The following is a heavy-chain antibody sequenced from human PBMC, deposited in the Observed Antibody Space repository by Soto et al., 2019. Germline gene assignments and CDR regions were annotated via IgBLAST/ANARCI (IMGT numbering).Heavy chain of an antibody. CDR3: VKDRDSNSWPSRDV. D-gene: IGHD3-22*01. J-gene: IGHJ6*02. CDR2: ISPKSGNI. CDR1: GYTFTRNG. Sequence: QVHLVQSGAEVKKPGASVNVSCKTSGYTFTRNGISWVRQAPGQGLEWMGWISPKSGNIKYAQKFQGRVIMTTDTSTSTAYMELRSLRSDGTAVYYCVKDRDSNSWPSRDVWGPGTTVTVSS. V-gene: IGHV1-18*01.